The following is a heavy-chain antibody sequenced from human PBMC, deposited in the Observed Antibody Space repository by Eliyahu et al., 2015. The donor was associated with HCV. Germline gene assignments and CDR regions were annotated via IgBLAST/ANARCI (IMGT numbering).Heavy chain of an antibody. Sequence: QVQLQESGPGLVKPSETLSLTCTVSGGSITTYSWSWIRQPPGKGREWIGDIHYSGSTNYNPSLKSRVTISVDTSKXQFSLNLTSVTAADTAVYYCASGGGGIAVAGTGGWFDPWGQGTLVTVSS. D-gene: IGHD6-19*01. CDR3: ASGGGGIAVAGTGGWFDP. V-gene: IGHV4-59*01. CDR1: GGSITTYS. J-gene: IGHJ5*02. CDR2: IHYSGST.